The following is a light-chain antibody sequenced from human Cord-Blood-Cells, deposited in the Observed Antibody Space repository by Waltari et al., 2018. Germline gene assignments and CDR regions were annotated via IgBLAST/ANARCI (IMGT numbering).Light chain of an antibody. Sequence: DIVMTQSPDSLAVSLGERATINCKSSQSVLYSSNNKNYLAWYQQKPGQPPKLLIYWASTRESGVPDRFSGSGSGTDVTLTMSSLKAEDVAVYYCQQYYSTPLAFGGGTKVEIK. V-gene: IGKV4-1*01. J-gene: IGKJ4*01. CDR3: QQYYSTPLA. CDR2: WAS. CDR1: QSVLYSSNNKNY.